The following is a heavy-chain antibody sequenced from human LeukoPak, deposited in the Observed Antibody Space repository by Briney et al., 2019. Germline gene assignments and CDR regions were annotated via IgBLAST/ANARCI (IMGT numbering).Heavy chain of an antibody. Sequence: GASVKVSCKASGYTFTSYGISWVRQAPGQGLEWMGWISAYNGNTNYAQKLQGRVTMTTDTSTSTAYVELRSLRSDDTAVYYCARAYYYVAWFDPWGQGTLVTVSS. CDR1: GYTFTSYG. CDR3: ARAYYYVAWFDP. CDR2: ISAYNGNT. D-gene: IGHD3-10*02. V-gene: IGHV1-18*01. J-gene: IGHJ5*02.